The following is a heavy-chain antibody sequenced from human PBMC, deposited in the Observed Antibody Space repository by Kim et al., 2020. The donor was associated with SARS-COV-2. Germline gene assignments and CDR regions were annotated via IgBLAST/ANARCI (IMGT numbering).Heavy chain of an antibody. V-gene: IGHV5-10-1*01. J-gene: IGHJ4*02. D-gene: IGHD6-13*01. CDR3: ARLGDIAAAGNGY. Sequence: YSPSFQGHVTISADKSISTAYLQWSSLKASDTAMYYCARLGDIAAAGNGYWGQGTLVTVSS.